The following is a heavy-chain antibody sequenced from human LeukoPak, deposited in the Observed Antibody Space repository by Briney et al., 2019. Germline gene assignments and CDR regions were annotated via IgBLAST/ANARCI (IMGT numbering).Heavy chain of an antibody. V-gene: IGHV3-7*01. Sequence: GGSLRLSCAASGFSFGSYWIAWVRQAPGKGLEWVTNIKEDGSEKYYVDSVKGRFTISRDNAKNSLSLQMSSLRAEDTAVYYCARSTAGFDYWGQGTLVTVSS. CDR1: GFSFGSYW. CDR3: ARSTAGFDY. CDR2: IKEDGSEK. J-gene: IGHJ4*02. D-gene: IGHD1-1*01.